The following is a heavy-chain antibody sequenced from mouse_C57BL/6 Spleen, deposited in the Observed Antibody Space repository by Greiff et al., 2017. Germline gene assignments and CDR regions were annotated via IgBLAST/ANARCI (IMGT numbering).Heavy chain of an antibody. CDR2: IDPSSGGT. J-gene: IGHJ3*01. CDR1: GYTFTSYW. D-gene: IGHD1-1*01. CDR3: ARSELRDDDGSSSFAY. V-gene: IGHV1-72*01. Sequence: QVQLQQPGAELVKPGASVKLSCKASGYTFTSYWMHWVKQRPGRGLEWIGRIDPSSGGTKYNEKFKGKATLTVDKPSSTAYMQLSSLTSEDSAVYYCARSELRDDDGSSSFAYWGQGTLVTVSA.